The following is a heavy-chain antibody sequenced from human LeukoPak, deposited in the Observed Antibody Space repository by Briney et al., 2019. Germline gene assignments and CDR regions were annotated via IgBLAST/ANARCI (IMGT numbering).Heavy chain of an antibody. V-gene: IGHV3-21*01. J-gene: IGHJ4*02. CDR3: ARTTALGYCSSTSCYSGDGY. CDR2: ISSSSSYI. CDR1: GFTFSSYS. Sequence: GGSLRLSCAASGFTFSSYSMNWVRQAPGKGLEWVSSISSSSSYIYYADSVKGRFTISRDNAKNSLYLQINSLRAEDTAVYYCARTTALGYCSSTSCYSGDGYWGQGTLVTVSS. D-gene: IGHD2-2*01.